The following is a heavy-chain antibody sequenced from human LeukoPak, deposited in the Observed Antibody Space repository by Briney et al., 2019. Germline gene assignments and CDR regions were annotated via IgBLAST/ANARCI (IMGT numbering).Heavy chain of an antibody. CDR1: GFTFCSYA. Sequence: GSLRLSCAAPGFTFCSYAITWGRAAPGEGLGWVSAIICSGYNSYYADSVKGRFTISRDNSKNTLFLQMNSLRGEDTAIYYCAKWMVRRDFWSGAFDIWGQGTMVTV. D-gene: IGHD3-3*01. J-gene: IGHJ3*02. CDR2: IICSGYNS. V-gene: IGHV3-23*01. CDR3: AKWMVRRDFWSGAFDI.